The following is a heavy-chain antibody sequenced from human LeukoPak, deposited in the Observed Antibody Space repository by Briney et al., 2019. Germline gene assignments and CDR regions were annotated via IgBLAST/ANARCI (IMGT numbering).Heavy chain of an antibody. J-gene: IGHJ6*03. D-gene: IGHD6-13*01. CDR1: GYTFTSYY. CDR3: ARGGRVMPGIAAAKTKKNYMDV. V-gene: IGHV1-46*01. CDR2: INPSGGST. Sequence: ASVKVSCKASGYTFTSYYMHWVRQAPGQGLEWMGVINPSGGSTSYAQKFQGRVTLTRDMSTSTDYLELGSLRSEDTAVYYYARGGRVMPGIAAAKTKKNYMDVWGKGTTVTISS.